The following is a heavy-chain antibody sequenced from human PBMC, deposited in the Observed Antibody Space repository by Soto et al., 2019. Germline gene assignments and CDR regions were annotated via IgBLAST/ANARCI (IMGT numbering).Heavy chain of an antibody. CDR1: GGSISSSNYY. Sequence: QLQLQESGPGLVKPSETLSLTCTVSGGSISSSNYYWGWIRQPPGRGLEWIGSFFYRGSTYYNPSLKSRVTISVDTSKNQFSLKLSSVTAADTALYYCATHVWGSYRPPPFDYWGQGILVTVSS. D-gene: IGHD3-16*02. J-gene: IGHJ4*02. V-gene: IGHV4-39*01. CDR2: FFYRGST. CDR3: ATHVWGSYRPPPFDY.